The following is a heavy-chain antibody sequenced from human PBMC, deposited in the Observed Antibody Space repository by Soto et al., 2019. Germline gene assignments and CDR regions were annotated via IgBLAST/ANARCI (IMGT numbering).Heavy chain of an antibody. Sequence: GGSLRLSCAASGFTFSSYAMSWVRQAPGKGLEWVSAISGSGGSTYYADSVKGRFTISRDNSKNTLYLQMNSLRAEDTAVYYCAKDGSIYGDYDPFDYWGQGTLVTVSS. CDR2: ISGSGGST. J-gene: IGHJ4*02. D-gene: IGHD4-17*01. V-gene: IGHV3-23*01. CDR3: AKDGSIYGDYDPFDY. CDR1: GFTFSSYA.